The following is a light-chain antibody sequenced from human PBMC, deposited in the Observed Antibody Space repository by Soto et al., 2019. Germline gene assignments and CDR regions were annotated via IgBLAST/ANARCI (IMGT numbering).Light chain of an antibody. CDR1: TGAVTSGYY. Sequence: QAVVTQEPSLTVSPGGTVTLTCASSTGAVTSGYYPNWFQQKPGQAPRPLIYSTSNKHSCTPARFSGSLLGGKAALTLSGVQPEDEAEYYCLLYYGVGPVFGGGTKLTVL. CDR2: STS. CDR3: LLYYGVGPV. V-gene: IGLV7-43*01. J-gene: IGLJ3*02.